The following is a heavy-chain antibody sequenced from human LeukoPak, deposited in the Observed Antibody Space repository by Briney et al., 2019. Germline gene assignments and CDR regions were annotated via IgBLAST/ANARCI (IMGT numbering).Heavy chain of an antibody. CDR2: IRSDGSSK. J-gene: IGHJ4*02. Sequence: GRSLRLSCAASGFTFRSYGLHWVRQAPGKGLEWVALIRSDGSSKNYADSVKGRFTISRDASKNTVCLQMNSLRAEDTAVYSCAKWSGDYPSYYLDYWGQGTLVTVSS. CDR1: GFTFRSYG. CDR3: AKWSGDYPSYYLDY. V-gene: IGHV3-33*06. D-gene: IGHD4-17*01.